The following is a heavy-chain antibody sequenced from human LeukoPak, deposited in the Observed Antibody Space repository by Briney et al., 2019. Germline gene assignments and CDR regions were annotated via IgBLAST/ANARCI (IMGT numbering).Heavy chain of an antibody. Sequence: SETLSLTCAVSGGSISSSNWWSWVRQPPGKGLEWIGEIYHSGSTNYNPSLKSRVTISVDKSKNQFSLKLSSVTAADTAVYYCARGFRYYYDSSGYFPFDYWGQGTLVTVSS. CDR1: GGSISSSNW. CDR2: IYHSGST. D-gene: IGHD3-22*01. V-gene: IGHV4-4*02. J-gene: IGHJ4*02. CDR3: ARGFRYYYDSSGYFPFDY.